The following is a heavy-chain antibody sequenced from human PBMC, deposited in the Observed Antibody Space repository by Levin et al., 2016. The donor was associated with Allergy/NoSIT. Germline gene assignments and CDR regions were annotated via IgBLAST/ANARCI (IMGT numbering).Heavy chain of an antibody. V-gene: IGHV3-21*01. CDR3: ARDRYYYGSGSYYYYGMDV. D-gene: IGHD3-10*01. CDR2: ISSSSSYI. Sequence: GGSLRLSCAASGFTFSSYSMNWVRQAPGKGLEWVSSISSSSSYIYYADSVKGRFTISRDNAKNSLYLQMNSLRAEDTAVYYCARDRYYYGSGSYYYYGMDVWGQGTTVTVSS. CDR1: GFTFSSYS. J-gene: IGHJ6*02.